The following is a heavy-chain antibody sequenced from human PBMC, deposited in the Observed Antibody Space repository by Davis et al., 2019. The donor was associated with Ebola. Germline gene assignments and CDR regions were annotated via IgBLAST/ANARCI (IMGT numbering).Heavy chain of an antibody. V-gene: IGHV3-74*01. J-gene: IGHJ6*04. CDR1: GFNFRSYW. Sequence: HTGGSLRLSCAASGFNFRSYWMSWVRQAPGKGLVWVSRINSDGSSTSYADSVKGRFTISRDNAKNTLYLQMNSLRAEDTAVYYCAREGRLWFGELFYYYGMDVWGKGTTVTVSS. CDR3: AREGRLWFGELFYYYGMDV. CDR2: INSDGSST. D-gene: IGHD3-10*01.